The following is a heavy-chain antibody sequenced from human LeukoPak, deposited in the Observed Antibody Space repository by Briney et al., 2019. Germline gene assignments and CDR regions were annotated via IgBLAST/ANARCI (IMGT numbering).Heavy chain of an antibody. Sequence: ASVKVSCKASGYTFTSYGISWVRQAPGQGLEWMGWISAYSGNTNYAQRLQGRVTMTTDTSTSTAYMELRSLRSDDTAVYYCARVFPQYYYHNSDYIGVDYWGQGTLVTVSS. CDR2: ISAYSGNT. CDR1: GYTFTSYG. J-gene: IGHJ4*02. CDR3: ARVFPQYYYHNSDYIGVDY. V-gene: IGHV1-18*01. D-gene: IGHD3-22*01.